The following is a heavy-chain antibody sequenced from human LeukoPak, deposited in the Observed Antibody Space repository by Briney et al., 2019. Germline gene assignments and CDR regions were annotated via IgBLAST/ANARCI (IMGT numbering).Heavy chain of an antibody. CDR3: ARAATVTSVYFDY. CDR1: GGSISSGGYY. J-gene: IGHJ4*02. V-gene: IGHV4-31*03. Sequence: SQTLSPTCTVSGGSISSGGYYWSWIRQHPGKGLEWIGYIYYSGSTYYNPSLKSRVTISVDTSKNQFSLKLSSVTAADTAVYYCARAATVTSVYFDYWGQGTLVTVSS. CDR2: IYYSGST. D-gene: IGHD4-11*01.